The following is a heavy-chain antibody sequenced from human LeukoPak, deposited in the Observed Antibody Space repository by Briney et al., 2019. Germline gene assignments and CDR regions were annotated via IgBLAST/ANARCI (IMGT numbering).Heavy chain of an antibody. CDR2: IYSGGST. V-gene: IGHV3-53*01. J-gene: IGHJ5*02. CDR1: GFIFSNYG. CDR3: AIWFGELSGS. D-gene: IGHD3-10*01. Sequence: GGSLRLSCAASGFIFSNYGMHWVRQAPGKGLEWVSVIYSGGSTYYADSVKGRFTISRDNSKNTLYLQMNSLRAEDTAVYYCAIWFGELSGSWGQGTLVTVSS.